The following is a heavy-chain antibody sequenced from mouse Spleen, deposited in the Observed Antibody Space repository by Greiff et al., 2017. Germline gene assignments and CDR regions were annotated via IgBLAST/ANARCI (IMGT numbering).Heavy chain of an antibody. CDR3: ARGYYYDGSPWFAY. CDR1: GYTFTDYN. D-gene: IGHD1-1*01. J-gene: IGHJ3*01. CDR2: INPNNGGT. Sequence: EVQLQQSGPELVKPGASVKMSCKASGYTFTDYNMHWVKQSHGKSLEWIGYINPNNGGTSYNQKFKGKATLTVNKSSSTAYMELRSLTSEDSAVYYCARGYYYDGSPWFAYWGQGTLVTVSA. V-gene: IGHV1-22*01.